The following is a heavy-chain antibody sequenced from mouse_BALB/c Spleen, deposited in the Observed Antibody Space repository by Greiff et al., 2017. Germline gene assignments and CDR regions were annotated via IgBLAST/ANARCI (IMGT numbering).Heavy chain of an antibody. Sequence: DVQLQESGPGLVKPSQSLSLTCSVTGYSITSGYYWNWIRQFPGNKLEWMGYISYDGSNNYNPSLKNRISITRDTSKNQFFLKLNSVTTEDTATYYCARGGTGTCDYWGQGTTLTVSS. J-gene: IGHJ2*01. V-gene: IGHV3-6*02. D-gene: IGHD4-1*01. CDR2: ISYDGSN. CDR3: ARGGTGTCDY. CDR1: GYSITSGYY.